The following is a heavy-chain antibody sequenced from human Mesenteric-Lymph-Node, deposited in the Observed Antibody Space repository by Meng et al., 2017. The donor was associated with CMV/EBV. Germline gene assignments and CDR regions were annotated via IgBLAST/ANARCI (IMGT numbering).Heavy chain of an antibody. CDR3: ARVAQYNWFDP. CDR2: INHSGST. V-gene: IGHV4-34*01. Sequence: GSLRLSCAVYGGSFSGYYWSWIRQPPGKGLEWIGEINHSGSTNYNPSLKSRVTISVDTSKNQFSLKLSSVTAADTAVYYCARVAQYNWFDPWGQGTLVTVSS. J-gene: IGHJ5*02. CDR1: GGSFSGYY. D-gene: IGHD5-24*01.